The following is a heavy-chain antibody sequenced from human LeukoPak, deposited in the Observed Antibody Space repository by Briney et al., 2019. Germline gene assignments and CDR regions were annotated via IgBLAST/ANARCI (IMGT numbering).Heavy chain of an antibody. Sequence: GGSLRLSCAASGFTFSSYAMSWVRQAPGKGLEWVSAMSGSGGSTYYADSVKGRFTISGDNSKNTLYLQMNSLRAEDTAVYYCARGPSGSDYWGQGTLVIVSS. J-gene: IGHJ4*02. CDR3: ARGPSGSDY. CDR2: MSGSGGST. D-gene: IGHD3-10*01. CDR1: GFTFSSYA. V-gene: IGHV3-23*01.